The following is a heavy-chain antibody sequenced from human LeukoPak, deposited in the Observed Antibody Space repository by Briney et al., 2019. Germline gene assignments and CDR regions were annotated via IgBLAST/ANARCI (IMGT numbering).Heavy chain of an antibody. CDR1: GGTFSSYA. D-gene: IGHD1-26*01. Sequence: ASVKVSCKASGGTFSSYAINWVRQATGQGLEWMGWMNPNSGNTGYAQKFQGRVTMTRNTSISTAYMELSSLRPEDTAVYYCARGVKWELLLPDYWGQGTLVTVSS. J-gene: IGHJ4*02. V-gene: IGHV1-8*02. CDR3: ARGVKWELLLPDY. CDR2: MNPNSGNT.